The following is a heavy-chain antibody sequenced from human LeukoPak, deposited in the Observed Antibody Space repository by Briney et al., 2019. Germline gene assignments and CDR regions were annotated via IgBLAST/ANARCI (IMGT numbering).Heavy chain of an antibody. Sequence: AGGCLRLSCAASGFTVSSNYMSWVRQAPGKGLGWVSVIYSGGSTYYADSVKGRFTTSRDNSKNTLYLQMNSLRAEDTAVYYCAREISRTGAFDIWGQGTMVTVSS. CDR1: GFTVSSNY. CDR3: AREISRTGAFDI. V-gene: IGHV3-53*05. CDR2: IYSGGST. D-gene: IGHD3-3*02. J-gene: IGHJ3*02.